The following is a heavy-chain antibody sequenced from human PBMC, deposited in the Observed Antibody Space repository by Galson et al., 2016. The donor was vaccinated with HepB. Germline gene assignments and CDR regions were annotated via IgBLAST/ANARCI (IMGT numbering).Heavy chain of an antibody. CDR3: ARCVDTSMAPFDY. Sequence: SLRLSCAASGFTFRTHAVHWVRQAPGKGLEWVGDSKSYPDSVKGRFTISRDNSKNTLYLQMNSLRPEDTAVYYCARCVDTSMAPFDYWGQGTLLTVSS. CDR2: SK. V-gene: IGHV3-30*04. CDR1: GFTFRTHA. J-gene: IGHJ4*02. D-gene: IGHD5-18*01.